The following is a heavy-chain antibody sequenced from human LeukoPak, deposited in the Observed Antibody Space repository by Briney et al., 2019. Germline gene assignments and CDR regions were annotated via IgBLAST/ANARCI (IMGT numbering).Heavy chain of an antibody. D-gene: IGHD3-3*01. Sequence: PSETLSLTCTVSGGSIASGGYYWSWIRQHPGKGREWIGFISYSGSTYYNPSLQSRFTISVDTSKNQFSLNLSSVTAADTAVYYCAREYWSGSTRHFDDWGQGTLVTVSS. CDR1: GGSIASGGYY. CDR2: ISYSGST. CDR3: AREYWSGSTRHFDD. J-gene: IGHJ4*02. V-gene: IGHV4-31*03.